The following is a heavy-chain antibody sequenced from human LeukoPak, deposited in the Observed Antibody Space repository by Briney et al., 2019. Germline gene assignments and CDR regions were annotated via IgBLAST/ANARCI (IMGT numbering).Heavy chain of an antibody. V-gene: IGHV4-39*01. CDR3: ATVARGNSGFRVDY. CDR2: IYYTGIT. J-gene: IGHJ4*02. CDR1: GASISSSSYY. Sequence: PSETLSLTCTVSGASISSSSYYWGWFRQPPGEGLEWIESIYYTGITYYNPSLKSRVTISVDTSKNQFSLKLSSVTAADTAVYYCATVARGNSGFRVDYWGQGTLVTVSS. D-gene: IGHD4-23*01.